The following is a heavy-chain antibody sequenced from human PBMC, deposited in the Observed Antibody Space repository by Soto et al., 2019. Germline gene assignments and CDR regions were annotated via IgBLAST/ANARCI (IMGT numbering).Heavy chain of an antibody. CDR3: AALRFLERLEEYTWFDP. J-gene: IGHJ5*02. CDR1: GGSISSYY. Sequence: SETLSLTCTVSGGSISSYYWSWIRQPPGKGLEWIEYIYYSGSTNYNPSLKSRVTISVDTSKNQFSLKLSSVTAADTAVYYCAALRFLERLEEYTWFDPWGQGTLVTVS. D-gene: IGHD3-3*01. CDR2: IYYSGST. V-gene: IGHV4-59*01.